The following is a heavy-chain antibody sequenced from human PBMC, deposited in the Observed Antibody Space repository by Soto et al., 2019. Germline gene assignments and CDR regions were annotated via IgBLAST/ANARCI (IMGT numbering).Heavy chain of an antibody. CDR2: IYYSGST. Sequence: PSETLSLTCTVSGGSISSSSYYWGWIRQPPGKGLEWIGSIYYSGSTYYNPSLKSRVTISVDASKNQFSLKLSSVTAADTAVYYCARQVIWSGYYTNYYYYGMDVWGQGTTVTVSS. J-gene: IGHJ6*02. CDR3: ARQVIWSGYYTNYYYYGMDV. CDR1: GGSISSSSYY. D-gene: IGHD3-3*01. V-gene: IGHV4-39*01.